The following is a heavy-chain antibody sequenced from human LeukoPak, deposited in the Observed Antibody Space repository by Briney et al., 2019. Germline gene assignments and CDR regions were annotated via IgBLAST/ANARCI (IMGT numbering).Heavy chain of an antibody. CDR3: ATGVAAAGTQKNHNWFDP. Sequence: ASVKVSRKVSGYTLTELSMHWVRQAPGKGLEWMGGFDPEDGETIYAQKFQGRVTMTEDTSTDTAYMELSSLRSEDTAVYYCATGVAAAGTQKNHNWFDPWGQGTLVTVSS. V-gene: IGHV1-24*01. CDR1: GYTLTELS. D-gene: IGHD6-13*01. CDR2: FDPEDGET. J-gene: IGHJ5*02.